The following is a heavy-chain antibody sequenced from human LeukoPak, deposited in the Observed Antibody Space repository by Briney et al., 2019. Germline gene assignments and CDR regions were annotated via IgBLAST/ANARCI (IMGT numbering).Heavy chain of an antibody. CDR3: TRVPGFSGILTGYHQYYYYYYMDV. Sequence: GGSLRLSCTASGFTFGDYAMSWVRQAPGKGLEWVGFIRSKAYGGTTEYAASVKGRFTISRDDSKSIAYLQMNSLKTEDTAVYYCTRVPGFSGILTGYHQYYYYYYMDVWGKGTTVTVSS. D-gene: IGHD3-9*01. CDR2: IRSKAYGGTT. V-gene: IGHV3-49*04. CDR1: GFTFGDYA. J-gene: IGHJ6*03.